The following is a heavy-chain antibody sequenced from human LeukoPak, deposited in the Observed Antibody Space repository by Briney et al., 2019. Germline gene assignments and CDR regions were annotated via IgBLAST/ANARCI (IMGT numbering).Heavy chain of an antibody. CDR2: INHSGST. V-gene: IGHV4-34*01. CDR3: ARGASGYWFDP. CDR1: GGSFSGYY. D-gene: IGHD3-22*01. J-gene: IGHJ5*02. Sequence: SETLSLTXAVYGGSFSGYYWSWIRQPPGKGLEWIGEINHSGSTNYNPSLKSRVTISVDTSKNQFSLKLSSVTAADTAVYYCARGASGYWFDPWGQGTLVTVSS.